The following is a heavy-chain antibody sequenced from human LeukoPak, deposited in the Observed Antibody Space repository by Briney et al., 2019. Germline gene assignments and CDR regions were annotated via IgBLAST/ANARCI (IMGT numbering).Heavy chain of an antibody. CDR3: VRWYDAFDI. D-gene: IGHD2-15*01. J-gene: IGHJ3*02. Sequence: GGSLRLSCAASGFTFSTYGMHWVRQAPGKGLEWVAVVSYDESSIYYADSVKGRFTISRDNAKNSLYLQMHSLRAEDTAVYYCVRWYDAFDIWGQGTMVTVSS. CDR1: GFTFSTYG. CDR2: VSYDESSI. V-gene: IGHV3-30*03.